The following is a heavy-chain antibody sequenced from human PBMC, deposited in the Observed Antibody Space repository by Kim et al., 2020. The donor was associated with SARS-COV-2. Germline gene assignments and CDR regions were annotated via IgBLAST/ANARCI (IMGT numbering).Heavy chain of an antibody. CDR2: ISWDGGST. CDR1: GFTFDDYT. Sequence: GGSLRLSCAASGFTFDDYTMHWVRQAPGKGLEWVSLISWDGGSTYYADSVKGRFTISRDNSKNSLYLQMNSLRTEDTALYYCAKDYRSPPRFGELSARDLKYYYYGMDVWGQGTTVTVSS. V-gene: IGHV3-43*01. D-gene: IGHD3-10*01. CDR3: AKDYRSPPRFGELSARDLKYYYYGMDV. J-gene: IGHJ6*02.